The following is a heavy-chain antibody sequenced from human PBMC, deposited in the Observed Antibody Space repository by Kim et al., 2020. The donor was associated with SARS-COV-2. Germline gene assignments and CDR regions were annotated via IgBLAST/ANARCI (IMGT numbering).Heavy chain of an antibody. J-gene: IGHJ4*02. V-gene: IGHV3-30*18. CDR2: ISYDGSNK. CDR1: GFTFSSYG. D-gene: IGHD1-26*01. Sequence: GGSLRLSCAASGFTFSSYGMHWVRQAPGKGLEWVAVISYDGSNKYYADSVKGRFTISRDNSKNTLYLQMNSLRAEDTAVYYCAKERRSYYFDYWGQGTLVTVSS. CDR3: AKERRSYYFDY.